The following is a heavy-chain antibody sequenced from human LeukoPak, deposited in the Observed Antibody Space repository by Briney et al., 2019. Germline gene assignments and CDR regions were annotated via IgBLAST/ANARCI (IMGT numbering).Heavy chain of an antibody. CDR1: GFTFSSYW. Sequence: GGSLRLSCAASGFTFSSYWMHWVRQAPGKGLVWVSRINSDGSSTNYADSVKGRFTISRDNAKNTVYLQMNSLRVDDTAIYYCTRAITYFYGSVTYDWFDSWGQGTRVTVSS. J-gene: IGHJ5*01. V-gene: IGHV3-74*01. D-gene: IGHD3-10*01. CDR2: INSDGSST. CDR3: TRAITYFYGSVTYDWFDS.